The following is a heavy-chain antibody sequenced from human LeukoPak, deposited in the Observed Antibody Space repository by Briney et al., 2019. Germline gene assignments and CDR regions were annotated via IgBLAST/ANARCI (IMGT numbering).Heavy chain of an antibody. J-gene: IGHJ4*02. D-gene: IGHD3-22*01. CDR2: IYYSGST. CDR1: GGSISSSSYY. CDR3: ARLEYYDSSGYYYPT. Sequence: SETLSLTCTVSGGSISSSSYYWGWIRQPPGKGLEWIGSIYYSGSTNYNPSLKSRVTISVDTSKNQFSLKLSSVTAADTAVYYCARLEYYDSSGYYYPTWGQGTLVTVSS. V-gene: IGHV4-39*07.